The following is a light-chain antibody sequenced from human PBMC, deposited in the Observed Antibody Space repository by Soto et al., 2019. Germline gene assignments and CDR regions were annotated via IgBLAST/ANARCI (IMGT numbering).Light chain of an antibody. J-gene: IGLJ2*01. V-gene: IGLV2-23*01. CDR3: CSYTSSATLL. Sequence: QSVLTQPASVSGSPGQSITISCTGTRSDVGSYNLVSCYQQHPGKVPKLMIYEDIERPSGVSNRFSGSKSGNTASLTISGLQAEDEADYYCCSYTSSATLLFGGGTKVTVL. CDR2: EDI. CDR1: RSDVGSYNL.